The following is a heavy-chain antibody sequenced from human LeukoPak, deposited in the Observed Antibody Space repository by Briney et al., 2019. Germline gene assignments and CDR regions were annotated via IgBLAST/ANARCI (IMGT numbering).Heavy chain of an antibody. CDR3: AREGGVGPTAPPDYYSYQNDV. CDR1: GYTFISYG. V-gene: IGHV1-18*03. CDR2: ISPYSGKI. J-gene: IGHJ6*03. Sequence: ASVKVSCRASGYTFISYGITWVRQAPGQGLEWMGWISPYSGKIDSQPRLQGRVTMTTDTSTSTAYMELRSLRSDDMAVYYCAREGGVGPTAPPDYYSYQNDVWGRGTTVTVSS. D-gene: IGHD1-26*01.